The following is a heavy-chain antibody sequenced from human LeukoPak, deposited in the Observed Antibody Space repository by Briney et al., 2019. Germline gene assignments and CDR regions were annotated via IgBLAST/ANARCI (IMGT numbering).Heavy chain of an antibody. CDR2: IWSDATEK. CDR3: EKDAQRGFDFSNSLES. D-gene: IGHD4-11*01. V-gene: IGHV3-33*06. J-gene: IGHJ5*01. CDR1: GLTFSHFG. Sequence: PGGSLRLSCRTSGLTFSHFGMHWVRQAPGKGLEWVAVIWSDATEKYYGNSVKGRFTISRDNYDNTVSLQMNSLRVEDTAVYYCEKDAQRGFDFSNSLESWGQGTVVTVSP.